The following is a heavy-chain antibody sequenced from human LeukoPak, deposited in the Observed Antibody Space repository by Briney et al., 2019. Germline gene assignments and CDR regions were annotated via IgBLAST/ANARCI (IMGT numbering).Heavy chain of an antibody. V-gene: IGHV3-23*01. Sequence: GGSLRLSCAASGFTFSSYTMNWVRQAPGKGLEWVSAISASGGNTYYADSVKGRFTISRDNSKNTLYLQMNSLRAEDTAVYYCARDLAPSNYWGQGTLVTVSS. CDR1: GFTFSSYT. CDR3: ARDLAPSNY. D-gene: IGHD4-11*01. CDR2: ISASGGNT. J-gene: IGHJ4*02.